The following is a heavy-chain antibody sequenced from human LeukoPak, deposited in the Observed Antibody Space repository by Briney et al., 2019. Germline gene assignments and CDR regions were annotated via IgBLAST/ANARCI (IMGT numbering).Heavy chain of an antibody. D-gene: IGHD6-19*01. V-gene: IGHV4-39*07. Sequence: SETLSLTCTVSGGSISSSSYYWGWIRQPPGKGLEWIGSSYYSGSTCYNPSLKSRVTISVDTSKNQFSLKLSSGTAVDTDVSYCARDRFIAVAGYFDYWGQGTLVTVSS. CDR3: ARDRFIAVAGYFDY. CDR2: SYYSGST. CDR1: GGSISSSSYY. J-gene: IGHJ4*02.